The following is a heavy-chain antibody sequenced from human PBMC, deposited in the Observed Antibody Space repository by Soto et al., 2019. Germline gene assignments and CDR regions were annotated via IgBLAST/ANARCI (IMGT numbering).Heavy chain of an antibody. CDR1: GYTFTGYY. D-gene: IGHD6-19*01. CDR3: ARLLAKYSSGWYYFYY. Sequence: ASVKVSCKASGYTFTGYYMHWVRQAPGQGLEWMGWINPNSGGTNYAQKFQGRVTMTRDTSISTAYMELSSLRSDDTAVYYCARLLAKYSSGWYYFYYWGQGTLVPVSS. CDR2: INPNSGGT. V-gene: IGHV1-2*02. J-gene: IGHJ4*02.